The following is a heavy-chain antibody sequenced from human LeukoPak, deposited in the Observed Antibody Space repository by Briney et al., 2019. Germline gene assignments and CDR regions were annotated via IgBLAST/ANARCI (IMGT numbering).Heavy chain of an antibody. J-gene: IGHJ4*02. V-gene: IGHV4-34*01. CDR1: GGSFSGYY. D-gene: IGHD6-13*01. CDR2: INHSGST. CDR3: ARRIAAAGRDFDY. Sequence: SETLSLTCAVYGGSFSGYYWSWIRQPPGKGLEWIGEINHSGSTNYNPSLKSRVTISVDTSKNQFSLKLSSVTAADTAVYCCARRIAAAGRDFDYWGQGTLVTVSS.